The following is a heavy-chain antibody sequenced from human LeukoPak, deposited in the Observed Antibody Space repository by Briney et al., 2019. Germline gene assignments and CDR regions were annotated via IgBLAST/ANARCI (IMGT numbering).Heavy chain of an antibody. CDR3: ARRQQLVHRYFDL. V-gene: IGHV4-34*01. D-gene: IGHD6-13*01. CDR1: GGSFSGYY. Sequence: SETLSLTCAVYGGSFSGYYWSWIRQPPGKGLEWIGEINHSGSTNYNPSLKSRVTISVDTSRNQFSLKLSSVTAADTAVYYCARRQQLVHRYFDLWGRGTLVTVSS. J-gene: IGHJ2*01. CDR2: INHSGST.